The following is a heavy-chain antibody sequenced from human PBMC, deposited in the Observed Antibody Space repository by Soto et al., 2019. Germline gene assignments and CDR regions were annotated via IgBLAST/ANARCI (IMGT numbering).Heavy chain of an antibody. CDR2: IYWDDYK. D-gene: IGHD3-10*01. CDR3: AHKGSGLYPLDY. CDR1: GFSLGTSGVG. V-gene: IGHV2-5*02. J-gene: IGHJ4*02. Sequence: QITLKESGPTLVKPTQTLTLTCTFSGFSLGTSGVGVGWIRQPPGKALEWVALIYWDDYKHFSPSLESRLTIIKETYKNLVVLTMTDMDPVDTAKYYCAHKGSGLYPLDYWGQGILVTVSS.